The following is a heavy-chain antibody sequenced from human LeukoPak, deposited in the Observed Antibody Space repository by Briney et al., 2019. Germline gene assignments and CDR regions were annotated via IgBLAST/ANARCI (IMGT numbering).Heavy chain of an antibody. CDR3: AKGRITIFGVAFYNYYGMDV. V-gene: IGHV3-23*01. D-gene: IGHD3-3*01. J-gene: IGHJ6*02. Sequence: GGSLRLSCAASGFTLSSYAMSWVRQAPGKGLEWVSAISGSGGSTYYADSVKGRFTISRDNSKNTLYLQMNSLRAEDTAVYYCAKGRITIFGVAFYNYYGMDVWGQGTTVTVSS. CDR1: GFTLSSYA. CDR2: ISGSGGST.